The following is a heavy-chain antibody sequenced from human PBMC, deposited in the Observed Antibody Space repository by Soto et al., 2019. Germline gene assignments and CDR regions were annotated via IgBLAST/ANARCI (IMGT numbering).Heavy chain of an antibody. CDR1: GFTFTSSA. D-gene: IGHD3-3*01. J-gene: IGHJ6*02. V-gene: IGHV1-58*01. CDR2: IVVGSGNT. Sequence: QMQLVQSGPEVKKPGTSVKVSCKASGFTFTSSAVQWVRQARGQRLEWIGWIVVGSGNTNYAQKFQERVTITRDMSTRTAYMELSSLRSEDTAVYYCAAEVTIFGVVIRGDGMDVWGQGTTVTVSS. CDR3: AAEVTIFGVVIRGDGMDV.